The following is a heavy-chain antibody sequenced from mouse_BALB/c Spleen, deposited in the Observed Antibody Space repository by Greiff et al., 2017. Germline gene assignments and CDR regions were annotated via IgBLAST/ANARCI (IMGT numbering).Heavy chain of an antibody. CDR1: GYTFTDYA. V-gene: IGHV1S137*01. D-gene: IGHD2-1*01. CDR3: ARDGKAMDY. J-gene: IGHJ4*01. Sequence: VQLVESGAELVRPGVSVKISCKGSGYTFTDYAMHWVKQSHAKSLEWIGVISTYYGDASYNQKFKGKATMTVDKSSSTAYMELARLTSEDSAIYYCARDGKAMDYWGQGTSVTVSS. CDR2: ISTYYGDA.